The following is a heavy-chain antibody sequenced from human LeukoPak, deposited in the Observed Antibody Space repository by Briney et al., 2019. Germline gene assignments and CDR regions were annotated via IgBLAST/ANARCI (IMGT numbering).Heavy chain of an antibody. CDR3: ATAFLDSGMDV. V-gene: IGHV1-24*01. CDR2: FDPEDGET. J-gene: IGHJ6*04. Sequence: GASVKVSCKVSGYTLTELSMHWVRQAPGKGLEWMGGFDPEDGETSYAQKFQGRVTMTEDTSTDTAYMEMSSLRSEDTAVYYCATAFLDSGMDVWGKGTTVTVSS. CDR1: GYTLTELS.